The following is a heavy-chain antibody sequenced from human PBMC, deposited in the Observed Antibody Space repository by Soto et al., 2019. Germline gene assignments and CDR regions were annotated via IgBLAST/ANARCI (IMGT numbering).Heavy chain of an antibody. Sequence: QVQLVESGGGVVQPGRSLRLSCAASGFTFSNYGMHWVRQAPGKGLEWVAVIWYDGSKKYYADSVKGRFTISRDNSKNTLYMQSDSLRAEDTGVSYCTREPGRDRGDVWGQGTTVTVSS. CDR2: IWYDGSKK. CDR3: TREPGRDRGDV. J-gene: IGHJ6*02. CDR1: GFTFSNYG. D-gene: IGHD2-21*02. V-gene: IGHV3-33*01.